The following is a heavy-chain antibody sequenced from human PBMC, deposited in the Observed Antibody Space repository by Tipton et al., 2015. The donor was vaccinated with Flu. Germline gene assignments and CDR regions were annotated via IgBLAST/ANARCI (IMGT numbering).Heavy chain of an antibody. J-gene: IGHJ4*02. CDR1: GFTVSSNY. D-gene: IGHD1-26*01. V-gene: IGHV3-30*02. CDR3: ANMGIDY. CDR2: IRYDGSNK. Sequence: SLRLSCAASGFTVSSNYLSWVRQAPGKGLEWVAFIRYDGSNKYYADSVKGRFTISRDNSKNTLYLQMNSLRAEDTAVYYCANMGIDYWGQGTLVTVSS.